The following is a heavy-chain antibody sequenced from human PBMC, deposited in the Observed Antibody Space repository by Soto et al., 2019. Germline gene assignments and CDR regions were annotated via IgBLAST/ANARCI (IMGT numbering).Heavy chain of an antibody. Sequence: PGESLKISCKGSGYSFTSYWIGWVRQMPGKGLEWMGIIYPGDSDTRYSPSFQGQVTISADKSISTAFLQWSSLRASDTAMYYCEILLLLSSGDVKVAFDIWGQGTMVNVS. D-gene: IGHD3-10*01. CDR2: IYPGDSDT. V-gene: IGHV5-51*01. CDR3: EILLLLSSGDVKVAFDI. J-gene: IGHJ3*02. CDR1: GYSFTSYW.